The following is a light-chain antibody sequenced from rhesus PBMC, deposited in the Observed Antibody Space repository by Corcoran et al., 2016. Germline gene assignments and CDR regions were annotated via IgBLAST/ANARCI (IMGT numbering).Light chain of an antibody. V-gene: IGLV2-13*03. CDR2: DVS. J-gene: IGLJ1*01. CDR3: SSYAFSSTYI. Sequence: QAAPTQSPSVSGSPGQSVTISCTGTSSDIGGYNRVSWYQQHPGKAPKIMIYDVSKRPSGVADRFAASKSGNMASLTISGLQAEDEADYYCSSYAFSSTYIFGVGTRLTVL. CDR1: SSDIGGYNR.